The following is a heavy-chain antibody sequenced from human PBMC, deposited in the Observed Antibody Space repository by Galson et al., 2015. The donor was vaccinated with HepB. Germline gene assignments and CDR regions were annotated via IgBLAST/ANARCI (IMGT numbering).Heavy chain of an antibody. V-gene: IGHV5-51*01. D-gene: IGHD5-24*01. CDR1: GYSFTSYW. CDR2: IYPGDSDT. CDR3: ARQEMATIGLRYYYYGMDV. Sequence: QSGAEVKKPGESLKISCTGSGYSFTSYWIGWVRQMPGKGLEWMGIIYPGDSDTRYSPSFQGQVTISADKSISTAYLQWSSLKASDTAMYYCARQEMATIGLRYYYYGMDVWGQGTTVTVSS. J-gene: IGHJ6*02.